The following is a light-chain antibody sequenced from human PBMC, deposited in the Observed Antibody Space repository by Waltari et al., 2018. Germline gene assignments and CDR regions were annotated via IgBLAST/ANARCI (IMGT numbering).Light chain of an antibody. Sequence: DLVMTQSPDSLAVSLGERVTIACKASQSVLYTSNNKNNLAWYQQRPGNPPKLLIYWASTRESGVPDRFSGSGSGTDFTLTISSLQAEDVAVYFCQQYLTTPLTFGQGTRLEIK. CDR3: QQYLTTPLT. V-gene: IGKV4-1*01. CDR1: QSVLYTSNNKNN. J-gene: IGKJ5*01. CDR2: WAS.